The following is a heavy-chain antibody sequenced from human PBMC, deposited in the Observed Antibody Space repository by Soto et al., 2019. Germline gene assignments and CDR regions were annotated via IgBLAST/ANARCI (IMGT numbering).Heavy chain of an antibody. Sequence: QVELQESGPGLVKPSQTLSLTCTVSGGSISSGGYYWSWVRQHPGKGLEWIGYIYDSGSTYYNPSLKSRVTISIDTSKNQFSLKLTSVTAADTAGYYCASQATGWSPDYWGQGTLVTVSS. D-gene: IGHD6-19*01. CDR1: GGSISSGGYY. CDR3: ASQATGWSPDY. V-gene: IGHV4-31*03. J-gene: IGHJ4*02. CDR2: IYDSGST.